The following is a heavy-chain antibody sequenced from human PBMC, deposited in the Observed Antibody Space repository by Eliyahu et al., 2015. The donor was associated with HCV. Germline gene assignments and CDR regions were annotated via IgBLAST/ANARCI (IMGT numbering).Heavy chain of an antibody. CDR2: ISYDGSSK. CDR3: ARDTLLDY. Sequence: QVQLVESGGGVVQPGRSLXLSCVASGFTLSNYGIHWVRQAPGKGLEWVAMISYDGSSKSYADSVKGRFAVSRDNSENTLYLQMNSLRPEDTAIYYCARDTLLDYWGQGTLVTVSS. CDR1: GFTLSNYG. D-gene: IGHD1-26*01. J-gene: IGHJ4*02. V-gene: IGHV3-30*03.